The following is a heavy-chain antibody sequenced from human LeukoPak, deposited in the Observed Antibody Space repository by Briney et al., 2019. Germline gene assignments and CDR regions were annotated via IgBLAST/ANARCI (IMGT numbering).Heavy chain of an antibody. CDR1: GFSFSTNS. J-gene: IGHJ4*02. D-gene: IGHD1-26*01. V-gene: IGHV3-48*01. CDR3: ARDSRSLIDY. CDR2: ISSNSATT. Sequence: GGSLRLSCAASGFSFSTNSMNWVRQVPGKGLEWISYISSNSATTYYADSVKGRFTISRDNAKNSLYLHMNSLRADDTAVYYCARDSRSLIDYWGQGTLVTVSS.